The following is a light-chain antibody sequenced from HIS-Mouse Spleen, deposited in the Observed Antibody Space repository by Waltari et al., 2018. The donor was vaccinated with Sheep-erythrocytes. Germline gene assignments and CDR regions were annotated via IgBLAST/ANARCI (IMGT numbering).Light chain of an antibody. Sequence: SYVLTQPPSVSVAPGQTARITCGGNNIGSKSVHWYQQKPVQAPVLVGYDDSDRPSGIPGRFSGSNSGNTATLTISRVEAGDEADYYCQVWDSSSDHWVFGGGTKLTVL. V-gene: IGLV3-21*02. CDR3: QVWDSSSDHWV. CDR2: DDS. CDR1: NIGSKS. J-gene: IGLJ3*02.